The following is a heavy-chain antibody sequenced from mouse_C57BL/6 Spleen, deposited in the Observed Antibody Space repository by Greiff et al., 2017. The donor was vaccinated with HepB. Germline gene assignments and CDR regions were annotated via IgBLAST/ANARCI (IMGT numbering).Heavy chain of an antibody. V-gene: IGHV1-7*01. CDR3: ARHDYGSRGAMDY. CDR2: INPSSGYT. Sequence: VQLQQSGAELAKPGASVKLSCKASGYTFTSYWMHWVKQRPGKGLEWIGYINPSSGYTKYNQKFKDKATLTADKSSSTAYMQLSSLTYEDSAVYYCARHDYGSRGAMDYWGQRTSVTVSS. CDR1: GYTFTSYW. D-gene: IGHD1-1*01. J-gene: IGHJ4*01.